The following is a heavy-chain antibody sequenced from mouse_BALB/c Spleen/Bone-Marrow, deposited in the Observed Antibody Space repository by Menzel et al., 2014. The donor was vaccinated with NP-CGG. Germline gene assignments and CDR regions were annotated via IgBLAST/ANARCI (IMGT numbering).Heavy chain of an antibody. CDR2: IDPFNGVT. CDR3: ARRVITTGPGFAY. J-gene: IGHJ3*01. CDR1: GYSFTSYY. D-gene: IGHD2-4*01. Sequence: EVQLQESGPELMKPGASVKISCKASGYSFTSYYIHWVKQNPGKSLEWIGYIDPFNGVTIYNQKFKGKATLTADKSYSTTYIHLSSLTSEDSAVYYCARRVITTGPGFAYWGQGTLGPGSA. V-gene: IGHV1-28*01.